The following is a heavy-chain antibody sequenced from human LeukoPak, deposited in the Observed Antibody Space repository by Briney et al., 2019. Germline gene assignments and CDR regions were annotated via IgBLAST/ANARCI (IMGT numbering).Heavy chain of an antibody. CDR1: GFTFSTYA. CDR2: ITGSGGST. Sequence: GRSLRLSCAASGFTFSTYAMTWVRQAPGKGLEWVSGITGSGGSTYHADSVKGRFTISRDISKNTLYLQMNSLRAEDTAVYYCAKDAGGTWGLNWFDPWGQGTLVTVSS. V-gene: IGHV3-23*01. D-gene: IGHD7-27*01. CDR3: AKDAGGTWGLNWFDP. J-gene: IGHJ5*02.